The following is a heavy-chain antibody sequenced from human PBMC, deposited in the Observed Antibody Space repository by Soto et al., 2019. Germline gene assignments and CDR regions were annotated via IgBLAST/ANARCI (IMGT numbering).Heavy chain of an antibody. CDR1: GGSISIGDYY. CDR3: ATIKLGSNRLDY. J-gene: IGHJ4*02. Sequence: QVQLQESGPGLVKPSQTLSLTCTVSGGSISIGDYYWSWIRQPPGKGLEWIGYIYYSGSTYYNPSLKSRVTISVDTSKNHFSLKLSSVTAADTAVYYCATIKLGSNRLDYWGQGTLVTVSS. CDR2: IYYSGST. D-gene: IGHD3-10*01. V-gene: IGHV4-30-4*01.